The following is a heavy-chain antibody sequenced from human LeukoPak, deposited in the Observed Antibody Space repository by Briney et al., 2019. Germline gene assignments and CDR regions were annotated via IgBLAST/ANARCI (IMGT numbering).Heavy chain of an antibody. CDR1: GGSFSPYY. CDR3: ARGAGSGSYAFDI. CDR2: INHRGST. J-gene: IGHJ3*02. V-gene: IGHV4-34*01. D-gene: IGHD1-26*01. Sequence: PSETLSLTCTVYGGSFSPYYWNWIRQPPGKGLEWIGEINHRGSTTYNPSLKSRVTISLDTSKNQFSLKLSSVTAADTAVYYCARGAGSGSYAFDIWGQGTMVTVSS.